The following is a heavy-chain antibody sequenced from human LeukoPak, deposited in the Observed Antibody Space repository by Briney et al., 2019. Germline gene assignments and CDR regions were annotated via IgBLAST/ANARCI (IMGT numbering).Heavy chain of an antibody. D-gene: IGHD3-10*01. J-gene: IGHJ4*02. CDR1: GFTFSSFT. CDR3: AREVVRGFPGAVDY. V-gene: IGHV3-21*01. Sequence: PGGSLRLSCAASGFTFSSFTMIWVRQPPGKGLEWVSSISSGGNYIFYADSVKGRFAISRDNAKNSLYLQINSLRAEDTALYYCAREVVRGFPGAVDYWGQGTLVTVSS. CDR2: ISSGGNYI.